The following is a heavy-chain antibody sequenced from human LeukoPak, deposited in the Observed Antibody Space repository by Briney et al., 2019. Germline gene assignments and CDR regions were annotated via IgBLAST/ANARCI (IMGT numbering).Heavy chain of an antibody. J-gene: IGHJ6*03. CDR3: ARGAGSSSAYYYYYYYMDV. V-gene: IGHV1-8*03. Sequence: GASVKVSCKASGYTFTSYDINWVRQATGQGLEWMGWMNPNSGNTGYAQKFQGGVTITRNTSISTAYMELSSLRSEDTAVYYCARGAGSSSAYYYYYYYMDVWGKGNTVTVSS. CDR1: GYTFTSYD. D-gene: IGHD6-6*01. CDR2: MNPNSGNT.